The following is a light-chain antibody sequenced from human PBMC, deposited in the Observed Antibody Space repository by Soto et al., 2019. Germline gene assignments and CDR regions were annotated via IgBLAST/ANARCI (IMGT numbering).Light chain of an antibody. CDR3: CSYAGSPWV. V-gene: IGLV2-23*01. CDR1: SSDVGNYNL. J-gene: IGLJ3*02. CDR2: EGS. Sequence: QYALTQPASVSGSPGQSITISCAGTSSDVGNYNLVSWYQQHPGKGPKLMIHEGSKRPSGVSNRFSGSKSGNTASLTISGLQAEDEADYYCCSYAGSPWVFGGGTKVTVL.